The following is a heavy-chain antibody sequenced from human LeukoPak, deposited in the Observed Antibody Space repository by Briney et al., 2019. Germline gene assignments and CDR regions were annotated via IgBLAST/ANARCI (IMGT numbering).Heavy chain of an antibody. J-gene: IGHJ3*02. CDR1: GFTFSNAW. CDR2: IKSKTDGGTT. D-gene: IGHD3-16*02. CDR3: TTGDDYVWGSYRSSPGAFDI. Sequence: GGSLRLSCAASGFTFSNAWMSWVRQAPGKGLEWVGRIKSKTDGGTTDYAAPVKGRFAISRDDSKNTLYLQMNSLKTEDTAVYYCTTGDDYVWGSYRSSPGAFDIWGQGTMVTVSS. V-gene: IGHV3-15*01.